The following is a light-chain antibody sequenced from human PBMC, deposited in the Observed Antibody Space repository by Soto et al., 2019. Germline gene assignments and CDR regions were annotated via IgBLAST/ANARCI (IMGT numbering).Light chain of an antibody. V-gene: IGLV1-51*01. J-gene: IGLJ2*01. CDR3: GTWDTSLSVVF. Sequence: QSVLTQPPSVSAAPGQKITISCSGSSSNIGDNYVFWYQQHQGTTPKLLIYYSDKRPSGMPDRFSGSTSGTSATLRITRVHPGDEATYYCGTWDTSLSVVFFGTGTKLTVL. CDR2: YSD. CDR1: SSNIGDNY.